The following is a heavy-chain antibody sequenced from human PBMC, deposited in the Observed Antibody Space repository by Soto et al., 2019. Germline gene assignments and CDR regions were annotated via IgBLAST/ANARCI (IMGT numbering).Heavy chain of an antibody. CDR3: ARGKGMEENYYYYGLDI. V-gene: IGHV1-3*01. CDR1: GYTFSTHA. Sequence: ASVKVSCKASGYTFSTHAMHWVRQAPGQSLEWMGWINGGTGQTKHSQRFQDRVTITRDTSASTAYMELSSLRSEDTAVYYCARGKGMEENYYYYGLDICRQGTTVTVSS. D-gene: IGHD1-1*01. J-gene: IGHJ6*02. CDR2: INGGTGQT.